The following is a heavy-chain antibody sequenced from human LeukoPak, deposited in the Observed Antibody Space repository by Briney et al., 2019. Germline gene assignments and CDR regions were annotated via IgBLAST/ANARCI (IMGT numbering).Heavy chain of an antibody. D-gene: IGHD6-19*01. J-gene: IGHJ4*02. CDR1: GFTFSSYA. Sequence: PGGSLRLSCAASGFTFSSYAMSWVRQAPGKGLEWVSSISASSSYIYYADSMKGRFTISRDDAKNSLYLQMNNLRAEDTAVYYCARDTVWRGPPIAVAGTDFWGRGTLVTVSS. CDR2: ISASSSYI. CDR3: ARDTVWRGPPIAVAGTDF. V-gene: IGHV3-21*01.